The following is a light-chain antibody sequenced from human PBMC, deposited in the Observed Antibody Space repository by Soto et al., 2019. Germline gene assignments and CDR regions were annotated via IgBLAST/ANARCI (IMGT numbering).Light chain of an antibody. Sequence: DGQMTKSPSSLSASVGDRVTITCRTSQNINNYLNWYQQKPGKAPKLLIYGASTRATDIPARFSGSGSGTDFTLTISRLEPEDFAVYYCQQRSNWPHFGQGTRLEI. CDR2: GAS. CDR1: QNINNY. J-gene: IGKJ5*01. CDR3: QQRSNWPH. V-gene: IGKV1-39*01.